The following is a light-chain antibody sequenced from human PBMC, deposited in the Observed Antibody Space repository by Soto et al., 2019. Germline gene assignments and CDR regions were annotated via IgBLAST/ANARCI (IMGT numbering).Light chain of an antibody. J-gene: IGLJ1*01. CDR2: DVS. CDR3: FSYAGSYTGFV. CDR1: SSDVGGYNY. Sequence: QSALTQPGSVSGSPGQSVTISCTGTSSDVGGYNYVSRYQQHPGKAPKLMIYDVSKRPSGVPDRFSGSKSGNTASLTISGLQAEDEAHYYCFSYAGSYTGFVFGSGTKLTVL. V-gene: IGLV2-11*01.